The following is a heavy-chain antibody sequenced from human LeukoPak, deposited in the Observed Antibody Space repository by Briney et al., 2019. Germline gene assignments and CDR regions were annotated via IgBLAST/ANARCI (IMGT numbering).Heavy chain of an antibody. CDR1: GFTFSRYW. J-gene: IGHJ3*01. Sequence: PGGSLRLSCAASGFTFSRYWMTWVRQAPEKGLEWVANIKEDGSEKYYVDSVKGRFTISRDNAKNSLYLQMNSLRVEDTAVYYCARYYYDDSGYSEDAFDVWGQGTMVTVSS. D-gene: IGHD3-22*01. CDR2: IKEDGSEK. V-gene: IGHV3-7*01. CDR3: ARYYYDDSGYSEDAFDV.